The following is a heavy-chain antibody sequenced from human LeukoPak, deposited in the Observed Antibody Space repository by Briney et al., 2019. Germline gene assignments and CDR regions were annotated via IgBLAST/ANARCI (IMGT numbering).Heavy chain of an antibody. CDR3: ARTLNYYGSGSYNY. Sequence: SETLSLTCAVYGGSFSGYYWSWIRQPPGKGLEWIGEINHSGSTNYTPSLKGRVTISVDTSKNQFSLKLSSVTAADTAVYYCARTLNYYGSGSYNYWGQGTLVTVSS. CDR1: GGSFSGYY. V-gene: IGHV4-34*01. CDR2: INHSGST. D-gene: IGHD3-10*01. J-gene: IGHJ4*02.